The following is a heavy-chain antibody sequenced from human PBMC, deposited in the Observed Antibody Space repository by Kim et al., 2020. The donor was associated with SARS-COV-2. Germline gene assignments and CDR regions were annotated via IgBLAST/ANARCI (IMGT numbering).Heavy chain of an antibody. CDR2: IYHGGST. D-gene: IGHD1-26*01. V-gene: IGHV4-4*02. Sequence: SETLSLTCAVSGCSISSDAWWCWVRQPPGKGLEWIGEIYHGGSTNYSPSLESRVTISVDKSKNQFSLKVNSVTAADTAVYYCARVSSGNYLFWGQGTTVT. CDR1: GCSISSDAW. CDR3: ARVSSGNYLF. J-gene: IGHJ6*02.